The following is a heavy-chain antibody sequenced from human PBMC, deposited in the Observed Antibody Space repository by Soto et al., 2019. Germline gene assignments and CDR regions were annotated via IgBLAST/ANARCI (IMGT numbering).Heavy chain of an antibody. Sequence: EVQLVESGGGLVKPGGSLRLSCAASGFTFSSYSMNWVRQATGKGLACGSAITGSSSYIYYADSVKGRFTISRDNAKNSLYLQMNSLRAEDTAVYYCARDVYYYDSSAYWAYWGQGTLVTVSS. CDR3: ARDVYYYDSSAYWAY. V-gene: IGHV3-21*02. J-gene: IGHJ4*02. D-gene: IGHD3-22*01. CDR1: GFTFSSYS. CDR2: ITGSSSYI.